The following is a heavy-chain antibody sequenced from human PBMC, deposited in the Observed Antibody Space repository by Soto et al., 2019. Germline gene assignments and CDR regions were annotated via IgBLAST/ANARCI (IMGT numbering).Heavy chain of an antibody. CDR3: ARSDQDRGVGAFDI. D-gene: IGHD3-10*01. V-gene: IGHV4-39*01. J-gene: IGHJ3*02. CDR2: IYYSGST. Sequence: KASETLSLTCTVSGGSISSSSYYWGWIRQPPGKGLEWIGSIYYSGSTYYNPSLKSRVTISVDTSKNQFSLKLSSVTAADTAVYYCARSDQDRGVGAFDIWGQGTMVTVSS. CDR1: GGSISSSSYY.